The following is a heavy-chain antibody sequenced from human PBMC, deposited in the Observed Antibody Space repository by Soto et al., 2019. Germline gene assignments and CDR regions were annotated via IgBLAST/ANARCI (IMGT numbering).Heavy chain of an antibody. V-gene: IGHV3-9*01. J-gene: IGHJ6*03. D-gene: IGHD1-7*01. Sequence: GGSLRLSCAASGFTFDDYAMHWVRQAPGKGLEWVSGISWNSGSIGYADSVKGRFTISRDNAKNSLYLQMNSLRAEDTALYYCAKESGTTLIYYYYMDVWGKGTTVTVSS. CDR1: GFTFDDYA. CDR2: ISWNSGSI. CDR3: AKESGTTLIYYYYMDV.